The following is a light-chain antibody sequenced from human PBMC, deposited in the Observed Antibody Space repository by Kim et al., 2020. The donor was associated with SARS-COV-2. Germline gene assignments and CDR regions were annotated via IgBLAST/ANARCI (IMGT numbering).Light chain of an antibody. CDR1: SSSVGGNP. CDR2: GDN. V-gene: IGLV1-44*01. Sequence: QRVIISCSGDSSSVGGNPVSWYRQLPGTAPRLLIYGDNQLPSGVPARFAGSKSGTSASLAIGGLQSADEADYYCAAWDDSLHGRVFGGGTQMTVL. CDR3: AAWDDSLHGRV. J-gene: IGLJ3*02.